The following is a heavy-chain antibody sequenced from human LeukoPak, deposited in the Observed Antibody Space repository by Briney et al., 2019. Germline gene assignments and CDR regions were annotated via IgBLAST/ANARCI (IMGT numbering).Heavy chain of an antibody. J-gene: IGHJ4*02. D-gene: IGHD6-19*01. Sequence: GGSLRLSCAASGFTFSKDWMLWVRQAPGKGLESVSRINSDGTVTTYADSVKGRFTVSRDNADNTMFLQMKSVRDEDTAVYYCATKQWLAPPPDSWGQGTPVTVSS. V-gene: IGHV3-74*01. CDR3: ATKQWLAPPPDS. CDR1: GFTFSKDW. CDR2: INSDGTVT.